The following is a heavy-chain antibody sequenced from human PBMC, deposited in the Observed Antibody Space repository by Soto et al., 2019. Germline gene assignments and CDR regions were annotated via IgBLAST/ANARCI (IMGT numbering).Heavy chain of an antibody. CDR2: IIPILGIA. CDR3: AILVTDYYDSSGYYPDFDY. J-gene: IGHJ4*02. Sequence: SVKVSCKASGGTFSSYTISWVRQAPGQGLEWMGRIIPILGIANYAQKFQGRVTITADKSTSTAYMELSSLRSEDTAVYYCAILVTDYYDSSGYYPDFDYWGQGTLVTVSS. D-gene: IGHD3-22*01. CDR1: GGTFSSYT. V-gene: IGHV1-69*02.